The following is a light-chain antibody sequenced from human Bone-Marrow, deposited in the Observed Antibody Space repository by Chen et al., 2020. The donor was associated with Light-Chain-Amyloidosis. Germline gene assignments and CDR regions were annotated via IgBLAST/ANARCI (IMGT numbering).Light chain of an antibody. J-gene: IGLJ3*02. CDR2: DDS. CDR3: QVWDRGSDRPV. Sequence: SYVLTQPSSVSVAPGQTATIACGGNNIGSTSVHWYQQTPGQAPLLVVYDDSDRPSGIPERLAGSTSGNTATLTISVVEAGDEADYYCQVWDRGSDRPVFGGGTKLTVL. CDR1: NIGSTS. V-gene: IGLV3-21*02.